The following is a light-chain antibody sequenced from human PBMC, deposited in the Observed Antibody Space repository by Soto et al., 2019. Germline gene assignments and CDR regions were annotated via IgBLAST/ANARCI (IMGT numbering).Light chain of an antibody. Sequence: QAVVTQPPSASGTPGQRVSISCSGSRSNIGGNSVNWYQQVPGTAPKLLIYSNNQRPSGVPVRFSGAKSGTSASLAISGLQSEDEADYYCATWDDSLNAVVFGGGTKLTVL. CDR2: SNN. J-gene: IGLJ2*01. CDR3: ATWDDSLNAVV. V-gene: IGLV1-44*01. CDR1: RSNIGGNS.